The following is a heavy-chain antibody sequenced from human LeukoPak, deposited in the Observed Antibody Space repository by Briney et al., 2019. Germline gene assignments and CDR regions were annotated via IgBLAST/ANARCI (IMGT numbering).Heavy chain of an antibody. CDR1: GVSISTYY. D-gene: IGHD1-26*01. Sequence: SETLSLTCTVSGVSISTYYCTWIRQPARKGLEWIGRIYSTGNTNYNPSLESRVTMSIDTSKNQFSLKLTSVTAADTAVYYCARERGNLRGDAFDIWGQGTMVTVSS. CDR2: IYSTGNT. CDR3: ARERGNLRGDAFDI. V-gene: IGHV4-4*07. J-gene: IGHJ3*02.